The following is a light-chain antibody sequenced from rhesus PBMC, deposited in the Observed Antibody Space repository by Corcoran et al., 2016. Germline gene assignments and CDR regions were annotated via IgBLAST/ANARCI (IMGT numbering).Light chain of an antibody. CDR1: QSVGSY. V-gene: IGKV3-24*04. Sequence: ETVVTQSPATLSLSPGERATLSCRASQSVGSYLAWYQQKPGQVPRLLIFVASSRATGIPARFSGSGSGTDFTLTISSLGPEDVGIYYCQQRSNLSRTFGQGTKVEIK. J-gene: IGKJ1*01. CDR2: VAS. CDR3: QQRSNLSRT.